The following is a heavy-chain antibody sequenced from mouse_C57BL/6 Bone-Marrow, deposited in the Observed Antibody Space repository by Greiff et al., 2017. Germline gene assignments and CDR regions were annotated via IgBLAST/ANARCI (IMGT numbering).Heavy chain of an antibody. CDR1: GYSITSGYY. J-gene: IGHJ2*01. CDR2: ISYDGSN. V-gene: IGHV3-6*01. CDR3: ARGGQLRLPDY. D-gene: IGHD3-2*02. Sequence: EVQLQESGPGLVKPSQSLSLTCSVTGYSITSGYYWNWIRQFPGNKLEWMGYISYDGSNNYNPSLKNRISITRDTSKNQFFLKLNSVTTEDTATYYCARGGQLRLPDYWGQGTTLTVSS.